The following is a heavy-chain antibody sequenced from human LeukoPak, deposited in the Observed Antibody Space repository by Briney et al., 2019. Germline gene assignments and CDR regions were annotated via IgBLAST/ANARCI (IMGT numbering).Heavy chain of an antibody. D-gene: IGHD2-15*01. CDR1: GFTFSNYW. CDR2: IKHDGNEK. Sequence: AGGSLRFSCAASGFTFSNYWMSWVRQAPGKGPEWVASIKHDGNEKYYVDSVRGRFTISRDNARNSLYLQMNNLRAEDTAVYYCVRGGGSFDIWGQGTMVTVSS. J-gene: IGHJ3*02. CDR3: VRGGGSFDI. V-gene: IGHV3-7*01.